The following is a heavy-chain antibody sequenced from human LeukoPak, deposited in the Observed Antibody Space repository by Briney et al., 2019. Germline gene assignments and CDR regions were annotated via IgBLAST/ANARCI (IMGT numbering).Heavy chain of an antibody. CDR3: ARVLVVPVAMPDF. V-gene: IGHV4-31*03. CDR2: IYYSGSA. D-gene: IGHD2-2*01. CDR1: GGSISSGGYY. J-gene: IGHJ4*02. Sequence: SETLCLTCTVSGGSISSGGYYWSWIRQHPGKGLEWIGYIYYSGSAHYNPSLKSRITISVDTSKNQFSLNLTSVTAADTAVYYCARVLVVPVAMPDFWGQGTLVTVSS.